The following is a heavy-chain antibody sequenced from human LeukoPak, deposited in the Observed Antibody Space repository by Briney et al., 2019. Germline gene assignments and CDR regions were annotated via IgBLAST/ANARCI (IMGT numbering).Heavy chain of an antibody. CDR3: ARVPTLGYSSSWYYYYGMDV. V-gene: IGHV3-30*02. J-gene: IGHJ6*02. CDR1: GFTFSSYG. CDR2: IRYDGSNK. Sequence: TGGSLRLSCAASGFTFSSYGMHWLRQAPGKGLEWVAFIRYDGSNKYNADSVKGRFTISRDNSKNTLYLQMNSLRAEDTTVYYCARVPTLGYSSSWYYYYGMDVWGQGTTVTVSS. D-gene: IGHD6-13*01.